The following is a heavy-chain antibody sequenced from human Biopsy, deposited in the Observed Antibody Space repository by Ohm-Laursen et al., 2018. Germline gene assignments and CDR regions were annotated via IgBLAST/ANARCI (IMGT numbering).Heavy chain of an antibody. V-gene: IGHV4-34*01. CDR1: GESFNGYY. Sequence: SETLSLICAVYGESFNGYYWSWIRQTPGKGLEWIGEINHSGRTNYNPSLKSRVTISVDTSKNHFSLKVRSVTAADTAVYYCVRGVDYYDPYRYYALDVWGQGTTGTVSS. D-gene: IGHD3-22*01. CDR2: INHSGRT. J-gene: IGHJ6*02. CDR3: VRGVDYYDPYRYYALDV.